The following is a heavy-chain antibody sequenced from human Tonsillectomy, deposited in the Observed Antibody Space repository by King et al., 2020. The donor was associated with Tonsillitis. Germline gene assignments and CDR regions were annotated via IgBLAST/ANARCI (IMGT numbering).Heavy chain of an antibody. J-gene: IGHJ6*03. Sequence: QLVQSGAEVRKPGSSVKVSCKTSGGTFSNNGISWVRQAPGQGLEWMGGIIPIFETGNYAQKFQGRVTITADESTSTVYMELSSLRSEDTAVYYCARGGRLSGGDRLVYYNYYMDVWGKGTTVTVSS. V-gene: IGHV1-69*01. CDR1: GGTFSNNG. CDR3: ARGGRLSGGDRLVYYNYYMDV. CDR2: IIPIFETG. D-gene: IGHD2-8*02.